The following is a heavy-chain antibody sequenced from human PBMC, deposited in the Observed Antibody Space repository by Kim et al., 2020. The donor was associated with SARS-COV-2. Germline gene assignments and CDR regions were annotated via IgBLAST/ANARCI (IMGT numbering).Heavy chain of an antibody. CDR3: ARVHRDGYNFDF. CDR1: GGPISSYY. D-gene: IGHD5-12*01. CDR2: IYYSGST. J-gene: IGHJ4*02. V-gene: IGHV4-59*01. Sequence: SETLSLTCTVSGGPISSYYWSWIRQPPGKGLEWIGYIYYSGSTNYNPSLKSRVTMSVDTSNNQFSLKLSSVTAADTAVYYCARVHRDGYNFDFWGQGTLVTVSS.